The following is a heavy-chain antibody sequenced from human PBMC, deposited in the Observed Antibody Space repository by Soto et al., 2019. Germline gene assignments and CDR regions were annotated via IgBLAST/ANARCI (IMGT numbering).Heavy chain of an antibody. CDR1: GYSFAGYW. D-gene: IGHD6-13*01. V-gene: IGHV5-51*01. J-gene: IGHJ5*02. CDR3: ARQGATAATFPLMWFDP. Sequence: VQLVQSGAEVKKPGESLKISCQGSGYSFAGYWIAWVRQMPGKGLEWMGIIYPDNSDTRYSRSFQGQVTISADKSIRTAYLQWSSLKASDTAVYYCARQGATAATFPLMWFDPWGPGTLVTVSS. CDR2: IYPDNSDT.